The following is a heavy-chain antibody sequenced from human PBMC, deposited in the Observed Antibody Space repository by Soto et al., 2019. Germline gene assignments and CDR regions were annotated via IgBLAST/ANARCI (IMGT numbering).Heavy chain of an antibody. D-gene: IGHD3-10*01. CDR1: GVAIASSLYY. CDR2: IYYSGST. CDR3: AKGGSGSYSNAFDI. J-gene: IGHJ3*02. V-gene: IGHV4-39*01. Sequence: ASDTLSLTCTVSGVAIASSLYYWGWVRQSPGKGLEWIESIYYSGSTHYNPSLKSRVTVSVDTSKNQFSLKLTSVTAADTAVYYCAKGGSGSYSNAFDIRGQGTMVT.